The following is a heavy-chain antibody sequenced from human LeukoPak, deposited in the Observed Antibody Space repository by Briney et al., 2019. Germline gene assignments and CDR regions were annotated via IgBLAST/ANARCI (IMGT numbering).Heavy chain of an antibody. J-gene: IGHJ6*03. CDR3: ARDSGFGELDYYYYMDV. CDR2: IYTSGST. D-gene: IGHD3-10*01. V-gene: IGHV4-61*02. CDR1: GGSISSGSYY. Sequence: PSETLSLTCTVSGGSISSGSYYWSWIRQPAGKGLEWIGRIYTSGSTNYNPSLKSRVTISVDTSKNQFSLKLSSVTAADTAVYYCARDSGFGELDYYYYMDVWGKGTTVTVSS.